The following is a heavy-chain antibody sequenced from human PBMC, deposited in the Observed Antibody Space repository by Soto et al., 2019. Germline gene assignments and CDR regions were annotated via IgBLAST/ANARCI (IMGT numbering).Heavy chain of an antibody. V-gene: IGHV4-39*01. Sequence: SETLSLTCTVSGGSISSSSYYWGWIRQPPGKGLEWIGSIYYSGSTYYNPSLKSRVTISVDTSKNQFSLKLSSVTAADTAVYYCARLGDYYYYMDVWGKGTTVTVSS. J-gene: IGHJ6*03. D-gene: IGHD3-16*01. CDR2: IYYSGST. CDR1: GGSISSSSYY. CDR3: ARLGDYYYYMDV.